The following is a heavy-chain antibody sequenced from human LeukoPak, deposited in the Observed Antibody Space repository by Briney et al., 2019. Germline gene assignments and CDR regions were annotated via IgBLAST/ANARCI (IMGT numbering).Heavy chain of an antibody. CDR2: INAGNGNT. D-gene: IGHD5-18*01. J-gene: IGHJ4*02. Sequence: ASVKVSCKASGYTFTRYAMHWVRQAPGQRLEWMGWINAGNGNTKYSQKFQGRVTITRDTSATTAYMELSSLRSEDTAVYYCPRDAQLWLGYFDYWGQGTVVTVSS. CDR3: PRDAQLWLGYFDY. V-gene: IGHV1-3*01. CDR1: GYTFTRYA.